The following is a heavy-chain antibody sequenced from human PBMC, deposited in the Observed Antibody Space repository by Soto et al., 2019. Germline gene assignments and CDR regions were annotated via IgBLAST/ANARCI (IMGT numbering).Heavy chain of an antibody. CDR1: GFSVSSDY. Sequence: PGGSLRLSCAASGFSVSSDYMSWVRQAPGKGLECVSLIYSGCDTYYADSVKGRFTISRDISSNTIYLHMTSLRAYDTAIYYCTRAGSDPGNFYISNYYAMDVWGRGTTVTVSS. J-gene: IGHJ6*02. CDR2: IYSGCDT. D-gene: IGHD3-10*01. CDR3: TRAGSDPGNFYISNYYAMDV. V-gene: IGHV3-53*01.